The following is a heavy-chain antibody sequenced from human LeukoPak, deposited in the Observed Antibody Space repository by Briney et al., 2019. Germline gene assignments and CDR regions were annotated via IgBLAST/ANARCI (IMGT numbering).Heavy chain of an antibody. Sequence: SETLSLTCAVCGASFSGYCWSWIRQPPGKGLEWIGEINHSASTNYNPSLKSRVTISGDTSKNQFSLKLSSVTAADTALYYCARGDRPREVPPRIRKKNAFDIWGQGTMVTVSS. CDR3: ARGDRPREVPPRIRKKNAFDI. CDR1: GASFSGYC. D-gene: IGHD2-2*01. V-gene: IGHV4-34*01. J-gene: IGHJ3*02. CDR2: INHSAST.